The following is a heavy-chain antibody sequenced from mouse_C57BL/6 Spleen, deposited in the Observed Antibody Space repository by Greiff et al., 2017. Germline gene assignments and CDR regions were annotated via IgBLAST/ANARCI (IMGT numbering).Heavy chain of an antibody. CDR3: ARNYDYDGGLFDY. CDR2: FHPYNDDT. CDR1: GYTFTTYP. Sequence: QVHVKQSGAELVKPGASVKMSCKASGYTFTTYPIEWMKQNHGKSLEWIGNFHPYNDDTKYNEKFKGKATLTVEKSSSTVYLELSRLTSDDSAVYYCARNYDYDGGLFDYWGQGTTLTVSS. D-gene: IGHD2-4*01. J-gene: IGHJ2*01. V-gene: IGHV1-47*01.